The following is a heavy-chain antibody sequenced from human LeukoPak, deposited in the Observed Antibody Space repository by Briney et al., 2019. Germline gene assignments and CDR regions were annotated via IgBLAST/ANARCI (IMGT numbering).Heavy chain of an antibody. J-gene: IGHJ4*02. D-gene: IGHD3-10*01. CDR2: MSGSGSST. Sequence: PGGSLRLSCAASGFTFTNYAMSWVRQAPGKGLEWVSGMSGSGSSTYYADSVKGRFTISRDNSKNMLYLQMNSLRAEDTALYYCAKDLEAYYYADIDDWGQGTLVTVSS. CDR3: AKDLEAYYYADIDD. V-gene: IGHV3-23*01. CDR1: GFTFTNYA.